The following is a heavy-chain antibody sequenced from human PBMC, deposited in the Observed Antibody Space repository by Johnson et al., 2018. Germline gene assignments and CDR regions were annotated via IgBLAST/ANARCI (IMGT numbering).Heavy chain of an antibody. D-gene: IGHD6-6*01. CDR2: IKSKTDGGTT. J-gene: IGHJ3*02. V-gene: IGHV3-15*07. CDR3: ARRSIAALGDAFDI. CDR1: GFTFSNAW. Sequence: VQLVQSGGGFVKPGGSLRLSCAASGFTFSNAWMNWVRQAPGKGLEWVGRIKSKTDGGTTDYAAPVKGRFTISRDDSKNTLYLQMNSLRAEDTAVYYCARRSIAALGDAFDIWGQGTMVTVSS.